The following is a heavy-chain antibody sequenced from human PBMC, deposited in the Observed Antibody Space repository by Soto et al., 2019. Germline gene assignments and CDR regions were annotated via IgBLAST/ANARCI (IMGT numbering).Heavy chain of an antibody. CDR3: ARGAYYDSSGYPPDY. J-gene: IGHJ4*02. CDR2: INAGNGNT. D-gene: IGHD3-22*01. V-gene: IGHV1-3*01. CDR1: GYTFTSYA. Sequence: ASVKVSCKASGYTFTSYAMHWVRQAPGQRLEWMGWINAGNGNTKYSQKFQGRVTITRDTSASTAYMELSSLRSEDTAVYYCARGAYYDSSGYPPDYWGQGTLGTVSS.